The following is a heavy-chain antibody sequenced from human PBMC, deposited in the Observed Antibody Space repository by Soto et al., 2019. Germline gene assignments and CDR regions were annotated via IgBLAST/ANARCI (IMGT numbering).Heavy chain of an antibody. V-gene: IGHV4-39*01. D-gene: IGHD1-20*01. CDR1: GGSISSSNYY. J-gene: IGHJ4*02. CDR3: ARHNNGLNSYLDY. Sequence: SSETLSLTCSVSGGSISSSNYYWGWIRQPPGKGQAWIGSIYYSGNTYYNPSLKSRVTISEDTSKNHFSLKLNSVTAADTAVYYCARHNNGLNSYLDYWGQGTLVTVSS. CDR2: IYYSGNT.